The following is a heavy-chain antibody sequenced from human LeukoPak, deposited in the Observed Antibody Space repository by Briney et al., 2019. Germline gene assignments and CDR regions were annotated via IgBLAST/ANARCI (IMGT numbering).Heavy chain of an antibody. Sequence: PGGSLRLSCAASGFTFSSYAMSWVRQAPGKGLEWVSAISGSGDSTYYGDSVKGRFTISRDNSKNTLYLQMNSLRAEDTAVYYCASAGTTVTPYYFDYWGQGTLVTVSS. CDR1: GFTFSSYA. D-gene: IGHD4-17*01. CDR3: ASAGTTVTPYYFDY. V-gene: IGHV3-23*01. CDR2: ISGSGDST. J-gene: IGHJ4*02.